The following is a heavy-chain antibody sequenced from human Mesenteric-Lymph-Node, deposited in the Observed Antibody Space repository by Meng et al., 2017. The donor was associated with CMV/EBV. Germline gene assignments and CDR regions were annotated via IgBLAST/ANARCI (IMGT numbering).Heavy chain of an antibody. D-gene: IGHD3-22*01. CDR1: GFSLNDRGMC. CDR2: IDCDDDK. Sequence: SGPTLVKPTQTLTLTCSFSGFSLNDRGMCVSWVRQSPGKALEWLAIIDCDDDKWYSTSLKTRLTISMDTSKNQVVLKMTNVDPVDTATYYCARVRHDSSGYYPLFDFWGQGTLVTVSS. V-gene: IGHV2-70*13. J-gene: IGHJ4*02. CDR3: ARVRHDSSGYYPLFDF.